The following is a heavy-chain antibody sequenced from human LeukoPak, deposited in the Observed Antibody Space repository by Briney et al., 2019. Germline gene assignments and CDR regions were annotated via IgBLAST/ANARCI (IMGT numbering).Heavy chain of an antibody. J-gene: IGHJ4*02. D-gene: IGHD3-22*01. V-gene: IGHV4-34*01. CDR3: ARVPAKYYYDSSGSGSPDY. CDR1: GGSFSGYY. Sequence: SETLSLTCAVYGGSFSGYYWSWIRQPPGKGLGWIGEINHSGSTNYNPSLKSRVTISVDTSKNQFSLKLSSVTAADTAVYYCARVPAKYYYDSSGSGSPDYWGQGTLVTVSS. CDR2: INHSGST.